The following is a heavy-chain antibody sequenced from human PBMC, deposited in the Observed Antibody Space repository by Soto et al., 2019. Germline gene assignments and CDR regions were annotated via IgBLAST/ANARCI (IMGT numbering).Heavy chain of an antibody. Sequence: GASVKVSCKASGYSFTGYYMHWVRQSPGQGLEWMGWINPNSGGTNYAQKFQGRVTMTRDTSISTAYMELSRLRSDDTAVYYCARGALITILGVVIFTHLEYWGQGTLVSVSS. V-gene: IGHV1-2*02. CDR1: GYSFTGYY. D-gene: IGHD3-3*01. CDR2: INPNSGGT. CDR3: ARGALITILGVVIFTHLEY. J-gene: IGHJ4*02.